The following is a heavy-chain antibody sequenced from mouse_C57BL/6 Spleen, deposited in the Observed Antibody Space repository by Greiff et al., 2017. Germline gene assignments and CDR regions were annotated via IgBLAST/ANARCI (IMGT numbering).Heavy chain of an antibody. D-gene: IGHD2-1*01. CDR1: GYSITSCYY. Sequence: EVQLVESGPGLVKPSQSLSLTCSVTGYSITSCYYWNWIRQFPGNKLEWMGYISYDGSNNYNPSLKNRISLTRDTSKNQFFLKLNSVTTEDTATCDCERGNFKSYCGCGGQGTTLTVSS. CDR3: ERGNFKSYCGC. CDR2: ISYDGSN. J-gene: IGHJ2*01. V-gene: IGHV3-6*01.